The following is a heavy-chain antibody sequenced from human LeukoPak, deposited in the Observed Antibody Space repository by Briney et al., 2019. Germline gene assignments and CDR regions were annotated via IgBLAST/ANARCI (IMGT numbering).Heavy chain of an antibody. V-gene: IGHV3-23*01. CDR3: AKDGSGYSSTQPHYFDY. CDR1: GFTFNYYA. CDR2: ILGGGDTT. D-gene: IGHD2-2*01. Sequence: GGSLRLSCAASGFTFNYYAMNWVRQAPGKGLEWVSAILGGGDTTSYADSVKGRFTISRDNSKNTLYLQMNSLRAEDTAVYYCAKDGSGYSSTQPHYFDYWGQGTLVTVSS. J-gene: IGHJ4*02.